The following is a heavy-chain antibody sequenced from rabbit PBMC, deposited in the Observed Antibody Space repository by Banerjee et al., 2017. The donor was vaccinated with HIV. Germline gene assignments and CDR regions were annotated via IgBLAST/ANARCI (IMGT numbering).Heavy chain of an antibody. D-gene: IGHD8-1*01. CDR3: ARYDGTSAFIDL. J-gene: IGHJ3*01. CDR1: GFSFSNKYV. Sequence: QSLEESGGDLVKPGASLTLTCTASGFSFSNKYVMCWVRQAPGKGLEWIGCINTSSGNTVYASWAKGRFTISKTSSTTVTLQMTSLTAADAATYFCARYDGTSAFIDLWGQGTLVTVS. CDR2: INTSSGNT. V-gene: IGHV1S40*01.